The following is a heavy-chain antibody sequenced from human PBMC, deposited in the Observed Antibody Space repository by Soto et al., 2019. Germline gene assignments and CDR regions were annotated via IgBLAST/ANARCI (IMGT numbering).Heavy chain of an antibody. CDR1: GASISSSRFY. V-gene: IGHV4-39*01. J-gene: IGHJ4*02. CDR3: ARLGD. CDR2: INYAGNT. Sequence: PSETLSLTCSVSGASISSSRFYWDWIRQSPGKGLEWIGGINYAGNTYYNSSLKSRVTISVDTSKHQFSLNLTSVPASDTGGYYCARLGDWGQGIPVT.